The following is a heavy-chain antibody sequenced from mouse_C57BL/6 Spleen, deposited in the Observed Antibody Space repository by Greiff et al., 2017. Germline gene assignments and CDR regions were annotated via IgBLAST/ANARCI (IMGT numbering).Heavy chain of an antibody. D-gene: IGHD1-1*01. CDR1: GFTFSDYG. CDR3: ARQDYGSSFDY. Sequence: DVKLVESGGGLVKPGGSLKLSCAASGFTFSDYGMHWVRQAPEKGLEWVAYISSGSSTIYYADTVKGRFTISRDNAKNTLFLQMTSLRSEDTAMYYCARQDYGSSFDYWGQGTTRTVSS. CDR2: ISSGSSTI. J-gene: IGHJ2*01. V-gene: IGHV5-17*01.